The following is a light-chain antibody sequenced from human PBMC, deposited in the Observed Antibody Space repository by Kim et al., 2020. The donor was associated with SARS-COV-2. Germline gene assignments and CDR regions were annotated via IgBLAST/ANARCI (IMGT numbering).Light chain of an antibody. Sequence: SYELTQPPSVSVSPGQTASITCSGDKLGDKYACWYQQKPGQSPVLVIYQDSKRPSGIPERFSGSNSGNTATLTISGTQAMDEADYYCQAWDSSTELVFGG. J-gene: IGLJ2*01. CDR3: QAWDSSTELV. CDR1: KLGDKY. V-gene: IGLV3-1*01. CDR2: QDS.